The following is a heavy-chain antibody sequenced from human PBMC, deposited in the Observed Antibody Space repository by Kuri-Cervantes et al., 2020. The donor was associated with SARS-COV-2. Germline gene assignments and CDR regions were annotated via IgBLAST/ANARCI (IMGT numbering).Heavy chain of an antibody. CDR1: GGSFSGYY. D-gene: IGHD2-2*01. CDR2: INQSGST. J-gene: IGHJ4*02. CDR3: ARVGYCSRASCYLHQKTFDY. V-gene: IGHV4-34*01. Sequence: ESLKISCAVYGGSFSGYYWSWIRQPPGKGLEWIGEINQSGSTNYNPSLKSRVTISVDTSKNQFSLMLSSVTAADTAVYYCARVGYCSRASCYLHQKTFDYWGQGTLVTVSS.